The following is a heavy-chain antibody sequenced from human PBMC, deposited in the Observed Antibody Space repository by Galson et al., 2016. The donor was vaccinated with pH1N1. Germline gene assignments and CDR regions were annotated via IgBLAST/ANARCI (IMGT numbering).Heavy chain of an antibody. CDR3: ARGGRRWLLGGEYFQH. Sequence: SETLSLTCAVSGYSINSGYHWGWIRQSPGEGLEWIGSMLHTGTTYYNPSLKSRVTISLDTAKNHFSLRLSFVTAADTAIYYCARGGRRWLLGGEYFQHWGQGTLVTVSS. D-gene: IGHD2-15*01. V-gene: IGHV4-38-2*01. CDR2: MLHTGTT. J-gene: IGHJ1*01. CDR1: GYSINSGYH.